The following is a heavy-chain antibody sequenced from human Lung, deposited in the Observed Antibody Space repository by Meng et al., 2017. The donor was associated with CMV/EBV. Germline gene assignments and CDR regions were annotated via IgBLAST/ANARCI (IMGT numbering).Heavy chain of an antibody. V-gene: IGHV1-2*02. CDR1: GYTFTGYY. D-gene: IGHD6-6*01. CDR3: AKAAYSSFARGGYYCDN. Sequence: ASXXVSXKASGYTFTGYYIHWVRQAPGQGLVWMGWINPDRGGTDYPQKFQGRVTMTRDTSISTAYMELTRLTSDDTAAYYCAKAAYSSFARGGYYCDNWGKGTXVTVSS. J-gene: IGHJ4*02. CDR2: INPDRGGT.